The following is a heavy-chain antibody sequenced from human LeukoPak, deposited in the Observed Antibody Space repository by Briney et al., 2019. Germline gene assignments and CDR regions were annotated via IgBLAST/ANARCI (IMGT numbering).Heavy chain of an antibody. CDR3: GRNDYGANSY. Sequence: PSETLSLTCAVYGGSFSGYYWSWIRQPPGKGLEWIGEINHSGSTNYNPSLKSRVTISVDTSKNQFSLKLSSVTAADTAVYYCGRNDYGANSYWGQGTLVSVSS. D-gene: IGHD4-23*01. CDR1: GGSFSGYY. J-gene: IGHJ4*02. CDR2: INHSGST. V-gene: IGHV4-34*01.